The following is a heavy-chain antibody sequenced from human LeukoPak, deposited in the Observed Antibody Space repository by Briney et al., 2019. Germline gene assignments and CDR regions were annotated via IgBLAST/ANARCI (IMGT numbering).Heavy chain of an antibody. CDR3: ARKRFGDLTYYFDY. CDR1: GGSFSGYY. J-gene: IGHJ4*02. V-gene: IGHV4-31*11. D-gene: IGHD3-10*01. CDR2: LYYSGST. Sequence: SETLSLTCAVYGGSFSGYYWSWIRQHPGKGLEWIGYLYYSGSTYYNPSLKSRVTISVDTSKNQFSLKLSSVTAADTAVYYCARKRFGDLTYYFDYWGQGTLVTVSS.